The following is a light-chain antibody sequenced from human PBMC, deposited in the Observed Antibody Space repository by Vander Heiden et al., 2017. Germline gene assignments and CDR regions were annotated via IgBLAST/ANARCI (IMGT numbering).Light chain of an antibody. CDR3: CSHAGSYTWV. V-gene: IGLV2-11*01. CDR2: DVS. CDR1: SSDVGGYDY. Sequence: QSALTQPRSVSGSPGQSVTISCTGTSSDVGGYDYVSWYQQHPGKAPNLMIYDVSKRPSGVPDRFSGSKSGNTASLTISGLQADDEADYYCCSHAGSYTWVFGGGTKLTVL. J-gene: IGLJ3*02.